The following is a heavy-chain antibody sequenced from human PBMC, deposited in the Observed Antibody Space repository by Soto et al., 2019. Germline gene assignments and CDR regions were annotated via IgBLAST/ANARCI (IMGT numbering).Heavy chain of an antibody. CDR2: VMYSGST. CDR3: ARSRILSGRYFDS. V-gene: IGHV4-34*12. J-gene: IGHJ4*02. CDR1: GASSSDYN. Sequence: QVKLQQWGAGLLKPSETLSLTCAVYGASSSDYNWSWIRESPGKGLEWIGEVMYSGSTNYNPSLKSRITISLDASKNQFSRKVTSVTAADTAVYYCARSRILSGRYFDSWGQGSLVTVSS. D-gene: IGHD1-26*01.